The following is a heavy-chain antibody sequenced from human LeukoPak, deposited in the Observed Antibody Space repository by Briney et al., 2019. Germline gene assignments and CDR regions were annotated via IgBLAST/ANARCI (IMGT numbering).Heavy chain of an antibody. D-gene: IGHD3-10*01. CDR1: GFTFSSYG. CDR2: IRYDGSNK. Sequence: GGSLRLSCAASGFTFSSYGMHWVRQAPGKGLEWVAVIRYDGSNKYYADSVKGRFTISRDNSKNTLYLQMNSLRAEDTAVYYCARDILWFGERFYGMDVWGKGTTVTVSS. V-gene: IGHV3-33*01. CDR3: ARDILWFGERFYGMDV. J-gene: IGHJ6*04.